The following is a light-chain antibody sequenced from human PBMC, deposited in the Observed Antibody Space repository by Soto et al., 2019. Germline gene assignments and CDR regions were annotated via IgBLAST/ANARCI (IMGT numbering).Light chain of an antibody. Sequence: EIVMTQSPGTLSLSPGERATLSGMASQSVSRNLAWYQQTRGQAPKLLMFDASTRATGIPDRFSGSGSGTDFTLSISSLQSEDSAIYYCQQYNNWPRTFGQGTKVDIK. CDR3: QQYNNWPRT. J-gene: IGKJ1*01. CDR2: DAS. CDR1: QSVSRN. V-gene: IGKV3-15*01.